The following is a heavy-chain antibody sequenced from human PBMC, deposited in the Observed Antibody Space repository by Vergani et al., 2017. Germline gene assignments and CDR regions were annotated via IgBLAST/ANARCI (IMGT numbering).Heavy chain of an antibody. CDR3: GRVADFYGLGSRRLDL. V-gene: IGHV4-59*01. CDR2: MYHSGST. J-gene: IGHJ5*02. D-gene: IGHD3-10*01. CDR1: GGSMSGYY. Sequence: QVRLQESGPGLVKPSETLSLTCSVSGGSMSGYYWSWIRQPPGKELEWIGYMYHSGSTNYNPSLETRVTISGDTSKNQFYLKLNSVTAADTAVYYCGRVADFYGLGSRRLDLWGQGILVTVSS.